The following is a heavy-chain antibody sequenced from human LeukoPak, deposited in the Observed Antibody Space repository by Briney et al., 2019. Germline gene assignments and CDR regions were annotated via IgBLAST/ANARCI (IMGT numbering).Heavy chain of an antibody. CDR1: GFTFSSYA. D-gene: IGHD3-22*01. CDR2: ISDSGGST. J-gene: IGHJ5*02. Sequence: GGSLRLSCAASGFTFSSYAMSWVRQAPGKGLEWVSTISDSGGSTYYADSLKGRFTISRDNYKNTLYLQMNSLRAEDTAVYYCAKVDYYDSSGNYPNWFDPWGQGTLVTVSS. CDR3: AKVDYYDSSGNYPNWFDP. V-gene: IGHV3-23*01.